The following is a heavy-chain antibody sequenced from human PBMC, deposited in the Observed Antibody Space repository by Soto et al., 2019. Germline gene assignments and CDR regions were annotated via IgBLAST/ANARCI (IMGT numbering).Heavy chain of an antibody. CDR1: GFTFSTYK. CDR2: ISSSSSTI. D-gene: IGHD3-22*01. J-gene: IGHJ4*02. Sequence: GGALRLSCAASGFTFSTYKMNWVRQAPGKGLEWVSYISSSSSTIYYADSVKGRFTISRDNAKNSLYLQMNSLRDEDTAVYYCARDAYDYDDTSGYYRHWGQGTLVTVSS. V-gene: IGHV3-48*02. CDR3: ARDAYDYDDTSGYYRH.